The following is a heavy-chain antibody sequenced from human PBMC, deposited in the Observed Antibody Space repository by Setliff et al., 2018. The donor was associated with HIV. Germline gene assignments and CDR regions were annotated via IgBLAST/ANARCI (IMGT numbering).Heavy chain of an antibody. Sequence: PSETLSLTCAVYGGFFSGCYWSWIRQPPGEGLEWIGEVNYSGNTNYNPSLKTRVNISVDTSKNQFSLNLRSVSAADTAVYYCARGPWGYNGSYAGLPFDYWGQGTLVTVSS. V-gene: IGHV4-34*01. D-gene: IGHD1-26*01. J-gene: IGHJ4*02. CDR1: GGFFSGCY. CDR2: VNYSGNT. CDR3: ARGPWGYNGSYAGLPFDY.